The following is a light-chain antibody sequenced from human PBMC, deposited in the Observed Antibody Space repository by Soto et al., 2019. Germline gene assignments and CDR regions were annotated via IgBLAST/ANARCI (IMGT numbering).Light chain of an antibody. CDR1: QSISSW. CDR3: QQYNSYGT. CDR2: DAS. Sequence: DIQMTQSPSTLSASVGDRVTITCRASQSISSWLAWYQQKPGKAPKLLIYDASSLESGVPSRFSGSGSGTEFTLTISSLQPDDFATYYYQQYNSYGTFGQGTKVDI. J-gene: IGKJ1*01. V-gene: IGKV1-5*01.